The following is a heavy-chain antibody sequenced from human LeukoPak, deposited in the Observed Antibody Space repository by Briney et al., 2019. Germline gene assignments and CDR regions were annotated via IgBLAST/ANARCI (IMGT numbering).Heavy chain of an antibody. CDR3: AHSPTVWLHGYYFDY. J-gene: IGHJ4*02. Sequence: SGPTLVKPTQTLTLTCTFSGFSLSTSGVGVGWIRQPPGKALEWLALIYWNDDKRYSPSLKSRLTITKDTSKNQVVLTMTNMDPVDTATYYCAHSPTVWLHGYYFDYWGQGTLVTVSS. D-gene: IGHD3-22*01. CDR2: IYWNDDK. CDR1: GFSLSTSGVG. V-gene: IGHV2-5*01.